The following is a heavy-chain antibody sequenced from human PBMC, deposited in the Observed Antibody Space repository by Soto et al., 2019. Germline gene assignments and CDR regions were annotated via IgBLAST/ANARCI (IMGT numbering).Heavy chain of an antibody. J-gene: IGHJ5*02. CDR1: GGAVSSGTYY. V-gene: IGHV4-61*01. CDR2: IYLTGST. Sequence: SETLSLTCTVSGGAVSSGTYYWSWIRQPPGKGLEWIGHIYLTGSTNYNPSLKSRVTMSLDTSRNQFSLKLSSVTAADTAVYYCTRGPPRVQWFDPWGMGTLVTVSS. CDR3: TRGPPRVQWFDP.